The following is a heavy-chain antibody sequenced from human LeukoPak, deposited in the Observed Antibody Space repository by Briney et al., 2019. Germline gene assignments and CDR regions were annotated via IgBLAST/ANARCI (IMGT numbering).Heavy chain of an antibody. D-gene: IGHD1-26*01. CDR2: ISSSSSYI. CDR1: GFTFSSYS. CDR3: ARDPWGVGATAPSFDY. V-gene: IGHV3-21*01. Sequence: GGSLRLSCAASGFTFSSYSMNWVRQAPGKGLEWVSSISSSSSYIYYADSVKGRFTISRDNAKNSLYLQMNSLRAEDTAVYYCARDPWGVGATAPSFDYWGQGTLITVSS. J-gene: IGHJ4*02.